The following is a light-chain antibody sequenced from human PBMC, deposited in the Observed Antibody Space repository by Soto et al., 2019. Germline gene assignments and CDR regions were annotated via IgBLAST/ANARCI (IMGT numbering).Light chain of an antibody. CDR3: QQYGSSPWT. CDR2: GAS. V-gene: IGKV3-20*01. CDR1: QSVSSSY. Sequence: EIGLTQSPGTLSLSPGERATLSCRASQSVSSSYLAWYQQKPGQAPRLLIYGASSRATGIPDRFSGSGSGAEFTLTISRLEPEDFALYYCQQYGSSPWTFGQGTKVEIK. J-gene: IGKJ1*01.